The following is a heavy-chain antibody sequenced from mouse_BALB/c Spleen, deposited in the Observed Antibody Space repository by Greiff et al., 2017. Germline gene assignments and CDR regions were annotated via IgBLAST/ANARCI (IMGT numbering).Heavy chain of an antibody. CDR1: GYTFRSYW. CDR3: ARHWDWYFDV. V-gene: IGHV1-9*01. CDR2: ILPGSGST. J-gene: IGHJ1*01. D-gene: IGHD4-1*01. Sequence: VQLQQSGAELMKPGASVKISCKATGYTFRSYWIEWVKQRPGHGLEWIGEILPGSGSTNYNEKFKGKATFTADTSSNTAYMQLSSLTSEDSAVYYCARHWDWYFDVWGAGTTVTVSA.